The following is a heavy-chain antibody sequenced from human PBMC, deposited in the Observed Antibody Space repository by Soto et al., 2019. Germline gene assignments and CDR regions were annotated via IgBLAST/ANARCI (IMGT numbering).Heavy chain of an antibody. CDR1: GFTFSNAW. CDR3: TTDGKLDAFDI. J-gene: IGHJ3*02. CDR2: IKSKTDGGKT. D-gene: IGHD1-1*01. Sequence: GGSLRLSCAASGFTFSNAWMSWVRQAPGKGLEWVGRIKSKTDGGKTDYASPVKGRFTISRDDSKNTLYLKMNSLKTEDTAVYYCTTDGKLDAFDIWGQGTMVTVSS. V-gene: IGHV3-15*01.